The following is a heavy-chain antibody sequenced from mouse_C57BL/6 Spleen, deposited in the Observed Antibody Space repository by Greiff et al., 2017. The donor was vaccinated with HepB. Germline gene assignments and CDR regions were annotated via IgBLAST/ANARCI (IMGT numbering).Heavy chain of an antibody. CDR3: ARGGYDYDEAY. D-gene: IGHD2-4*01. J-gene: IGHJ3*01. CDR2: INPGSGGT. CDR1: GYAFTNYL. Sequence: VQLQQSGAELVRPGTSVKVSCKASGYAFTNYLIEWVKQRPGQGLEWIGVINPGSGGTNYNEKCKGKATLTADKSSSTAYMQLSSLTSEDSAVYFCARGGYDYDEAYWGQGTLVTVSA. V-gene: IGHV1-54*01.